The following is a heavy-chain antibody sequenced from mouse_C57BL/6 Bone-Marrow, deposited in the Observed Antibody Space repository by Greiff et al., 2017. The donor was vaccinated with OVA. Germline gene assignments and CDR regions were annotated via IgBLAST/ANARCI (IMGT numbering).Heavy chain of an antibody. J-gene: IGHJ1*03. Sequence: QVQLQQPGAELVKPGASVKMSCKASGYTFTSYWITWVKQRPGQGLEWIGDIYPGSGSTNYNEKFKSKATLTVDTSSSTAYMQLSSLTSEDSAVYSCAREGVRRRGWYFDVWGTGTTVTVSS. V-gene: IGHV1-55*01. CDR1: GYTFTSYW. CDR3: AREGVRRRGWYFDV. D-gene: IGHD2-14*01. CDR2: IYPGSGST.